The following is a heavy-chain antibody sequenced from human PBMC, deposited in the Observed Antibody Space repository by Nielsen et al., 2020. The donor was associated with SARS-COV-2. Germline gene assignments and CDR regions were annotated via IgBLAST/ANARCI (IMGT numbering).Heavy chain of an antibody. CDR3: AKDRGSYLLEH. CDR1: GFTFTGYG. V-gene: IGHV3-30*18. Sequence: GGSLRLSCAASGFTFTGYGMHWVRQAPGKGLEWVAGISYDGSNEYYADSVKGRLTISRDNSKKTLYLQMNSLRVEDTAVYYWAKDRGSYLLEHWGQGTLVTVSS. CDR2: ISYDGSNE. D-gene: IGHD1-26*01. J-gene: IGHJ1*01.